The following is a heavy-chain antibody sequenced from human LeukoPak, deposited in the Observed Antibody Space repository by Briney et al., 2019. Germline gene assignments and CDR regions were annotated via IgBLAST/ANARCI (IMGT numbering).Heavy chain of an antibody. J-gene: IGHJ4*02. CDR2: ISGDGGRT. CDR3: AKDQDSSGWYWVY. Sequence: GGSLRLSCAASGFTFDDYAMHWVRQAPGKGLEWVSLISGDGGRTFCADSVKGRFTISRDNSKNCLYLQMNSLRTEDTALYYCAKDQDSSGWYWVYWGQGTLVTVSS. CDR1: GFTFDDYA. V-gene: IGHV3-43*02. D-gene: IGHD6-19*01.